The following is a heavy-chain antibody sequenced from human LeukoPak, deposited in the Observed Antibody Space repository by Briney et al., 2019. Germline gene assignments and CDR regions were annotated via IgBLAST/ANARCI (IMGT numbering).Heavy chain of an antibody. CDR2: INSDGSSI. CDR1: GFTFGTDW. CDR3: GGGGYLLDY. D-gene: IGHD1-26*01. V-gene: IGHV3-74*01. Sequence: PGGSLRLSCAASGFTFGTDWMNWVRQAPGKGLVWVSRINSDGSSISYADPVKGRFTISRDNAKSTLYLQMNSLRAEDTAVYYCGGGGYLLDYWGQGTLVTVSS. J-gene: IGHJ4*02.